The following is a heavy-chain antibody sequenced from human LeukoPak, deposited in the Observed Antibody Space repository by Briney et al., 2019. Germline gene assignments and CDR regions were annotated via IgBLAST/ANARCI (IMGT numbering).Heavy chain of an antibody. Sequence: GGSLGLSCVASEFTFSSHAMNWVRQAPGKGLEWVSSISGGGESTYYADSVKGRFTVSRDNSKNTLYLQMNSLRAEDTAVYYCARAGDTAMVTFDYWGQGTLVTVSS. J-gene: IGHJ4*02. CDR2: ISGGGEST. V-gene: IGHV3-23*01. CDR1: EFTFSSHA. D-gene: IGHD5-18*01. CDR3: ARAGDTAMVTFDY.